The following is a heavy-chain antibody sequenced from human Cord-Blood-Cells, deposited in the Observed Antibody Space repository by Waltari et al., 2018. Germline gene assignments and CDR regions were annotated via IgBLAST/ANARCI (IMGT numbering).Heavy chain of an antibody. CDR1: GYSFTSYW. CDR3: ARKSSMAVAGTDFDY. V-gene: IGHV5-51*01. Sequence: EVQLVQSGAEVKKPGEPLKISCNGSGYSFTSYWIGWVCQMPGKGLGWMGIIYPGGSDTQYSPSLQGKVTISADKSISTAYLPWSSLKAADTAMYYCARKSSMAVAGTDFDYGGQGTLVTVSS. J-gene: IGHJ4*02. CDR2: IYPGGSDT. D-gene: IGHD6-19*01.